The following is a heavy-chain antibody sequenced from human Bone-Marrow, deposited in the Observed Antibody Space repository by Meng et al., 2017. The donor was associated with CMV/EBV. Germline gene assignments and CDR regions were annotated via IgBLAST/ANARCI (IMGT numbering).Heavy chain of an antibody. CDR3: ARDLVYMKVVPAAISYFDY. V-gene: IGHV1-46*01. CDR1: GYTFTSYY. D-gene: IGHD2-2*01. J-gene: IGHJ4*02. CDR2: INPSGGST. Sequence: ASVKVSCKASGYTFTSYYMHWVRQAPGQGLEWMGIINPSGGSTSYAQKFQGRVTMTRDTSTSTVYMELSSLRSDDTAVYYCARDLVYMKVVPAAISYFDYWGQGTLVTVSS.